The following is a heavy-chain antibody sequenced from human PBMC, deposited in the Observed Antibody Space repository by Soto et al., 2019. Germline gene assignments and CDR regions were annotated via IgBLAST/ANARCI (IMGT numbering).Heavy chain of an antibody. J-gene: IGHJ6*02. CDR2: INHSGSI. V-gene: IGHV4-34*01. CDR1: GGSFSGYY. CDR3: VRDRDYLLRPYYYYGMDV. Sequence: SETLSLSCAVYGGSFSGYYWSWIRQPPGKGLEWIGEINHSGSIHSNPSLESRVTISVDTSKNQFSLKLSSVTAADTAVYYCVRDRDYLLRPYYYYGMDVWGQGTTVT. D-gene: IGHD4-17*01.